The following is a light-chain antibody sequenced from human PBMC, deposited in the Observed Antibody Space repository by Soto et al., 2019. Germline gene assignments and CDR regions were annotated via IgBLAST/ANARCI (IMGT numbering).Light chain of an antibody. J-gene: IGLJ1*01. CDR1: SSDVGGYNR. Sequence: QSVLTQPASVSGSPGQSMTISCTGTSSDVGGYNRVSWYQQHPDKAPKLIIYEVTNRPSGISNRFSGSKSGDTASLTISGLQAEDEADYYCYSYRSGSAHVFGTGTKVTV. CDR2: EVT. V-gene: IGLV2-14*01. CDR3: YSYRSGSAHV.